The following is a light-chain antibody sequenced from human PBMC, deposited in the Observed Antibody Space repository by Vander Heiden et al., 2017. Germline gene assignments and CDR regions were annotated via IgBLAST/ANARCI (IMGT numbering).Light chain of an antibody. Sequence: SYVLTQPPSVSVAPGQTARITCGGKNIGSKNVNWHQQMPGQAPVVVVYDDSDRPSGIPERCSGSNSGNTATLIISGVEVEDEADDYCQVWDITSDNQVIFGGGTKLTVL. CDR2: DDS. J-gene: IGLJ2*01. CDR3: QVWDITSDNQVI. CDR1: NIGSKN. V-gene: IGLV3-21*02.